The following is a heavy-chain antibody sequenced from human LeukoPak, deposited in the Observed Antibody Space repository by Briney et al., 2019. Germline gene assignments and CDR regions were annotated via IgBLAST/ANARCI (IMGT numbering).Heavy chain of an antibody. J-gene: IGHJ4*02. CDR1: GGSISSGSYY. D-gene: IGHD3-22*01. Sequence: SETLSLTCTVSGGSISSGSYYWSWIRQPAGKGLEWIGSIYHSGSTYYNPSLKSRVTISVDTSKNQFSLKLSSVTAADTAVYYCARGGSGYYDSSGYFRFDYWGQGTLVTVSS. V-gene: IGHV4-39*07. CDR3: ARGGSGYYDSSGYFRFDY. CDR2: IYHSGST.